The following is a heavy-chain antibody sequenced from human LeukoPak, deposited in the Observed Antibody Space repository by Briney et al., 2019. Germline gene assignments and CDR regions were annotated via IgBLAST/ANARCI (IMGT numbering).Heavy chain of an antibody. CDR3: ARRVVVPAAIKGDFDY. D-gene: IGHD2-2*02. CDR1: GDSISSINW. J-gene: IGHJ4*02. Sequence: ASETLSLTCTVSGDSISSINWWNWVRQPPGKGLEWIGETHHGGTTKYNPSLKSRVTISVDTSKNQFSLKLSSVTAADTAVYYCARRVVVPAAIKGDFDYWGQGTLVTVSS. V-gene: IGHV4-4*02. CDR2: THHGGTT.